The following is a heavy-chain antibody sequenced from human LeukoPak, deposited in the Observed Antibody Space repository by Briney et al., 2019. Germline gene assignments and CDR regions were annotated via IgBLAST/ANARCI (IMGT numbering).Heavy chain of an antibody. CDR2: ISSSSSYI. J-gene: IGHJ6*03. CDR1: GFTFSNYS. CDR3: ARGRAAAAGQKNYYSYYMDV. D-gene: IGHD6-13*01. Sequence: GSLRLSCAASGFTFSNYSMNWVRQAPGKGLEWVSCISSSSSYIFYADSVKGRFTISRDNAKNSLYLQMNSLRAEDTAVYYCARGRAAAAGQKNYYSYYMDVWARGTPVTVSS. V-gene: IGHV3-21*01.